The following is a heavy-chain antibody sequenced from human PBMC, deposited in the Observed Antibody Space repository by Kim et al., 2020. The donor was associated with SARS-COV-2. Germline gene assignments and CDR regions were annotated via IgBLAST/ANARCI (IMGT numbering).Heavy chain of an antibody. V-gene: IGHV3-21*01. CDR2: YI. CDR3: ANTAAGAFDY. D-gene: IGHD6-13*01. J-gene: IGHJ4*02. Sequence: YIYYADSVKGRFTISRDNAKNSLYLQMNSLRAEDTAVYYCANTAAGAFDYWGQGTLVTVSS.